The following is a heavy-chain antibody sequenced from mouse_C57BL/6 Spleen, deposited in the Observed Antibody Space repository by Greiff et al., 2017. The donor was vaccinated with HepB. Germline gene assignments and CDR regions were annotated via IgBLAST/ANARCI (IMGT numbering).Heavy chain of an antibody. D-gene: IGHD1-1*01. CDR2: IHPNSGST. CDR3: ARVELLRSRAMDY. V-gene: IGHV1-64*01. Sequence: QVQLQQPGAELVKPGASVKLSCKASGYTFTSYWMHWVKQRPGQGLEWIGMIHPNSGSTNYNEKFKSKATLTVDKSSSTAYMQLSSLTSEDSAVYYCARVELLRSRAMDYWGQGTSVTVSS. J-gene: IGHJ4*01. CDR1: GYTFTSYW.